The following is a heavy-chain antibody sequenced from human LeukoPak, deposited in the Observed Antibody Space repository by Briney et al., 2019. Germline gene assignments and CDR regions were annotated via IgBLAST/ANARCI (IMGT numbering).Heavy chain of an antibody. CDR1: GFTFSTYA. D-gene: IGHD3-16*01. CDR2: ISVSGGST. Sequence: GESLRLSCAASGFTFSTYAMTWVRQAPGRGLEWVSSISVSGGSTYYADTVKGRFTISRDNSNNTLYLQMNTLRGEDTALYYCARGYVQPDNWGQGTLVTVPA. V-gene: IGHV3-23*01. CDR3: ARGYVQPDN. J-gene: IGHJ4*02.